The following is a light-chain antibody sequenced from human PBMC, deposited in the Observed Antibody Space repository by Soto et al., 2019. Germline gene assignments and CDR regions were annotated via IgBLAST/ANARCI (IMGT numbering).Light chain of an antibody. Sequence: IEMTQSPSSVSASVGDRVTITCRASQDINSRLAWYQHKPGKAPNLLIYSATTLQSGVPYRFSGSGSGTYFTLTISSLQPEDFATYYCQQANILPPVFGGGTRVEI. V-gene: IGKV1-12*01. CDR2: SAT. CDR1: QDINSR. CDR3: QQANILPPV. J-gene: IGKJ4*01.